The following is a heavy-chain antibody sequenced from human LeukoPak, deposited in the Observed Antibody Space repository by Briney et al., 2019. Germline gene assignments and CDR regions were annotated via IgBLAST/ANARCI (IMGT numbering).Heavy chain of an antibody. V-gene: IGHV3-43*01. CDR3: AKDQSAWIQRHDAFDI. CDR2: ISWNGGST. CDR1: GFIFDDYT. D-gene: IGHD5-18*01. J-gene: IGHJ3*02. Sequence: GGSLRLSCAASGFIFDDYTMHWVRQTPGKGLEWVSLISWNGGSTYYADSVKGRFTISRDNSKNSLYLQMNSLRTEDTALYYCAKDQSAWIQRHDAFDIWGQGTMVTVSS.